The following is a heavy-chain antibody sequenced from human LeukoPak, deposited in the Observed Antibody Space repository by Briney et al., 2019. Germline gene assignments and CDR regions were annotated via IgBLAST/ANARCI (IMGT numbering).Heavy chain of an antibody. J-gene: IGHJ5*02. V-gene: IGHV4-4*07. CDR3: ARLGGNGYCSSTSCYTNWFDP. CDR2: IYCSGST. Sequence: KPSETLSFTCTVSGGSISGYYWSWLRQPAGKGLEWIGRIYCSGSTNYNPSLKSRVTMSVDTSNNQFSLKLSSVTAADTAVYYCARLGGNGYCSSTSCYTNWFDPWGQGTLVTVSS. CDR1: GGSISGYY. D-gene: IGHD2-2*02.